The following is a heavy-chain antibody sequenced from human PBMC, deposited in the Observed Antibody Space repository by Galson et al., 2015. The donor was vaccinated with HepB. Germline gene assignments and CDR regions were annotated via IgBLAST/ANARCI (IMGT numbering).Heavy chain of an antibody. J-gene: IGHJ4*02. CDR3: ARGNGYGDYAGGDDY. CDR1: GFTCSSYS. CDR2: ISSSSSYI. Sequence: SLRLSCAASGFTCSSYSMIWVRQAPGKGLEWVSSISSSSSYIYYADSVKGRFTISRDNAKNSLYLQMNSLRAEDTAVYYCARGNGYGDYAGGDDYWGQGTLVTVSS. D-gene: IGHD4-17*01. V-gene: IGHV3-21*01.